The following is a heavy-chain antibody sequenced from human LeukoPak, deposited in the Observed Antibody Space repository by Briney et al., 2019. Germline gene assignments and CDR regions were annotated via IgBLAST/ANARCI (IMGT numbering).Heavy chain of an antibody. CDR3: ARASPEVFGVPGVYYYMDV. CDR1: SVSISSSSYY. J-gene: IGHJ6*03. CDR2: IYHSGST. V-gene: IGHV4-39*07. D-gene: IGHD1-14*01. Sequence: PSQTLSLTRTVSSVSISSSSYYWGWIRQPPGKEMEWIVSIYHSGSTYYNPSPKSRVTISVDTSKNQFSLKLSSVTAADTAVYYCARASPEVFGVPGVYYYMDVWGKGTTVTVSS.